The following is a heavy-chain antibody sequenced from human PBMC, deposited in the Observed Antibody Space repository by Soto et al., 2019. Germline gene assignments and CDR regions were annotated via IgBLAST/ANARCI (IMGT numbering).Heavy chain of an antibody. Sequence: PSETLSLTCTVSGGSITYYNWGCIRQPPGKGLEWIGSVYYTGLTHFNPSLKSRVSMSVDTSKNQFSLKLASVTSADTAVYYCARAASADFWGQGTLVTVSS. J-gene: IGHJ4*02. D-gene: IGHD2-15*01. CDR2: VYYTGLT. CDR1: GGSITYYN. CDR3: ARAASADF. V-gene: IGHV4-59*01.